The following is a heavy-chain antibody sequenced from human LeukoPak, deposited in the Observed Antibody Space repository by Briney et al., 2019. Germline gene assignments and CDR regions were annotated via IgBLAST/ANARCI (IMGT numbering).Heavy chain of an antibody. V-gene: IGHV3-21*01. Sequence: PGRSLRLSCAASGFTFSSYSMNWVRQAPGKGLEWVSSISSSNTYIYYADSVKGRFTISRENAKNSLYLQMNSLRAEDTAVYYCARGQPIGMITGPYFDYWGQGTLVTFSS. J-gene: IGHJ4*02. CDR2: ISSSNTYI. CDR3: ARGQPIGMITGPYFDY. D-gene: IGHD3-16*01. CDR1: GFTFSSYS.